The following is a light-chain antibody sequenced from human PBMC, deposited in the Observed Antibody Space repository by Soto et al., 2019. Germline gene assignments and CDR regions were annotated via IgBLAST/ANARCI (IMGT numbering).Light chain of an antibody. CDR1: QSLLSSNGYIY. Sequence: DIVMTQSPLSLPVTPGEPASISCRSSQSLLSSNGYIYLDWYLQKPGQSPQLLIYLGSRRASGVPDRFSGSGLDTDFTLKISRVEAEDVGVYYCMQARQTILYTFGQGTKLEIK. CDR2: LGS. J-gene: IGKJ2*01. V-gene: IGKV2-28*01. CDR3: MQARQTILYT.